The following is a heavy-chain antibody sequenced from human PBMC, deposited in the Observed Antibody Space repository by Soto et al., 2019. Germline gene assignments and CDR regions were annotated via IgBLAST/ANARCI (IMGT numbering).Heavy chain of an antibody. J-gene: IGHJ4*02. CDR2: IYYSGST. CDR1: GGSISSTRYY. D-gene: IGHD6-19*01. Sequence: QLQLQESGPGLVKPSETLSLTCTVSGGSISSTRYYWGWIRQPPGKGLEWIGSIYYSGSTYYNPSLKSRVTISVDTSKNQFSLKLSSVTAADTAVYYCARPSNGWYSYFDFWGQGALVTVSS. V-gene: IGHV4-39*01. CDR3: ARPSNGWYSYFDF.